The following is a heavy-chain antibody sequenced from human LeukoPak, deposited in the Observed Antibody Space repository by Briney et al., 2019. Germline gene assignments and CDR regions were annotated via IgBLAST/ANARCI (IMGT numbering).Heavy chain of an antibody. CDR2: ISYDGSNK. CDR1: GFTFSSYA. V-gene: IGHV3-30-3*01. D-gene: IGHD3-22*01. Sequence: GRSLRLSCAASGFTFSSYAMHWVRQAPGKGLEWVAVISYDGSNKYYADSVKGRFTISRDNSKNTLYLQMNSLRAEDTAAYYCARGSFYDSSGYLYGMDVWGQGTTVTVSS. J-gene: IGHJ6*02. CDR3: ARGSFYDSSGYLYGMDV.